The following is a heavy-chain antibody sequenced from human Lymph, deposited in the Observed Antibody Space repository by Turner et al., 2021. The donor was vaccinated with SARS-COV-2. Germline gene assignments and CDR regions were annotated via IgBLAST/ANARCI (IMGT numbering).Heavy chain of an antibody. CDR1: GFTFSSYA. V-gene: IGHV3-30-3*01. CDR2: ISYDGSNK. Sequence: QLQLVESGGGVVQPWRSLRFSCAASGFTFSSYAMHWVRQAQGKGLEWVALISYDGSNKYYADSVKGRFTISRDNSKNTLYLQMNSLRAEDTAIYYCARDSGGSLDLWGRGTLVTVSS. J-gene: IGHJ2*01. CDR3: ARDSGGSLDL.